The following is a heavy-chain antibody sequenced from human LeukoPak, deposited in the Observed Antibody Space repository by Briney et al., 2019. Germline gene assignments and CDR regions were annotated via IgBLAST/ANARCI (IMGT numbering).Heavy chain of an antibody. Sequence: QPGGSLRLSCAASGFTFSNYAMNWVRQAPGKGLEWVAYISRSSAAIGYADSLKGRFIVSRDNTKNSLYLQMNSLRVEDTAVYYCAGDPSVGDNWYYYVDVWGKGTTVTVS. V-gene: IGHV3-48*04. J-gene: IGHJ6*03. D-gene: IGHD1-1*01. CDR3: AGDPSVGDNWYYYVDV. CDR1: GFTFSNYA. CDR2: ISRSSAAI.